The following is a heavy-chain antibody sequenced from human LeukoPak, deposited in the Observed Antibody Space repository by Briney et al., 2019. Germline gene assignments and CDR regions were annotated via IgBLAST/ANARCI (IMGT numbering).Heavy chain of an antibody. V-gene: IGHV3-21*01. CDR2: ISSSSSYI. Sequence: PGGSLRLSCAASGFTFSSYSMNWVRQAPGKGLEWVSSISSSSSYIYYADSLKGRFTISRDNAKNSLYLQMNSLRAEDTAVYYCARVMMGEYIVVVPAAPLGYWGQGTLVTVSS. D-gene: IGHD2-2*01. J-gene: IGHJ4*02. CDR3: ARVMMGEYIVVVPAAPLGY. CDR1: GFTFSSYS.